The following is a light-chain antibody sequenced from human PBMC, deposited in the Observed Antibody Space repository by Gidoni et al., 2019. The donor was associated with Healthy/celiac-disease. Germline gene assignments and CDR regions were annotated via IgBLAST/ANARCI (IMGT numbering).Light chain of an antibody. V-gene: IGKV3-20*01. CDR1: QAVSNSS. Sequence: ESVLTQSPGTLSLSPGERATLSCRASQAVSNSSLAWYVQKPGTAPRLLIYGASNRATGTPDRFSGSGSGTDFTLTISRLEPEDFATYYCQQYGSSSGAFGQGTKVEIK. CDR3: QQYGSSSGA. J-gene: IGKJ1*01. CDR2: GAS.